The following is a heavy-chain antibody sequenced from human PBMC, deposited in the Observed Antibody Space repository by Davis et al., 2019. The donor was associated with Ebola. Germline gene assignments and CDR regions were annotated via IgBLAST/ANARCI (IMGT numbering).Heavy chain of an antibody. CDR2: ISSSSSYI. CDR1: GFTFSSYS. V-gene: IGHV3-21*01. D-gene: IGHD1-26*01. J-gene: IGHJ4*02. CDR3: ASEYSGSYYALDY. Sequence: PGGSLRLSCAASGFTFSSYSMNWVRQAPGKGLEWVSSISSSSSYIYYADSVKGRFTISRDNAKNSLYLQMNSLRAEDTAVYYCASEYSGSYYALDYWGQGTLVTVSS.